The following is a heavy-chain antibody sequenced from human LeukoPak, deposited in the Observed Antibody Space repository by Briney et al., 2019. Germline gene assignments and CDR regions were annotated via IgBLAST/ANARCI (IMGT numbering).Heavy chain of an antibody. J-gene: IGHJ3*02. Sequence: PGRSLRLSCAASGFTFSSYGMHWVRQAPGKGLEWVAVIWYDGSNKYYADSVKGRFTISRDNSKSTLYLQMNSLRAEDTAVYYCARDSGPFDIWGQGTMVTVSS. CDR3: ARDSGPFDI. V-gene: IGHV3-33*01. CDR2: IWYDGSNK. CDR1: GFTFSSYG.